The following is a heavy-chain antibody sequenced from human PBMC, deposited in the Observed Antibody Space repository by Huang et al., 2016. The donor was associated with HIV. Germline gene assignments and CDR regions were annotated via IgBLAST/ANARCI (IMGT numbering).Heavy chain of an antibody. CDR3: ARVEINTLTGYFSSFDN. Sequence: QVHLQQWGAGLLKPSEALSLTCAVYGGSFRNYFWSGIRQPPGKGLEWIGEINHSGRTSTSPSLKSRVTISVDTSKNQFSLKLSSVTAADTAVYYCARVEINTLTGYFSSFDNWGQGTLVTVSS. J-gene: IGHJ4*02. CDR2: INHSGRT. V-gene: IGHV4-34*01. D-gene: IGHD3-9*01. CDR1: GGSFRNYF.